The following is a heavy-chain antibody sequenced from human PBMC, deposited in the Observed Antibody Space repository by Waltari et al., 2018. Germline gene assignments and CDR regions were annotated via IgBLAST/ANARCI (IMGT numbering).Heavy chain of an antibody. J-gene: IGHJ4*02. CDR2: INVDGSHE. Sequence: EGKKREEGGGGGEKGGEGRLSGAASGGTGSSYAMSWVRQAPGKGLEWVSNINVDGSHEYYLDSVKGRFTISRDNAKNSLYLNLNSLRVEDSAVYYCARDRGYQQFDFWGQGTLVTVSS. D-gene: IGHD2-2*01. V-gene: IGHV3-7*01. CDR1: GGTGSSYA. CDR3: ARDRGYQQFDF.